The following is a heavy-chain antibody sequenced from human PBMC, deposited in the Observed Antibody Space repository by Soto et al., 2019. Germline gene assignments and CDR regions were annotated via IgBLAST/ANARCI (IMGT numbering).Heavy chain of an antibody. V-gene: IGHV4-61*01. J-gene: IGHJ6*02. CDR1: GGSVSSGSYY. D-gene: IGHD3-3*01. CDR2: IYYSGST. Sequence: QVQLQESGPGLVKPSETLSLTCTVSGGSVSSGSYYWGWIRQPPGKGLEWIGYIYYSGSTNYNPSLKSRVTISVDTSKNQFSLKLSSVTAADTAVYYCARTVGGNYDFWSGSQSPMDVWGQGTTVTVSS. CDR3: ARTVGGNYDFWSGSQSPMDV.